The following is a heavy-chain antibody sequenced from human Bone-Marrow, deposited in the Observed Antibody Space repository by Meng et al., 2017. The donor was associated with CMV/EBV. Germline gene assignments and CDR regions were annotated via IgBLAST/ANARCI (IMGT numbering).Heavy chain of an antibody. V-gene: IGHV3-7*03. J-gene: IGHJ3*02. D-gene: IGHD1-26*01. CDR3: AKGSGSYPDDAFDI. CDR2: IKQDGREK. Sequence: GESLKISCAASGFTFSSYWMSWVRQAPGKGLEWVANIKQDGREKYYVDSVKGRFTISRDNAKNSLYLQMNSLRAEDMALYYCAKGSGSYPDDAFDIWGQGTMVTVSS. CDR1: GFTFSSYW.